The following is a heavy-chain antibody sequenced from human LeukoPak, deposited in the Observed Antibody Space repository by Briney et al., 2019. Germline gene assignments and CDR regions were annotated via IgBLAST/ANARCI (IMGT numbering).Heavy chain of an antibody. CDR1: GFTFTNHD. J-gene: IGHJ4*02. D-gene: IGHD2-2*01. CDR3: ARDWYHAIDY. CDR2: IGTAGRT. Sequence: PGGSLRLSCAASGFTFTNHDMHWVRQATGKGLEWVSAIGTAGRTYYADSVRGRFIISRENAKNSFYLQLNSLRVDDTAIYYCARDWYHAIDYWGQGTLVTVSS. V-gene: IGHV3-13*01.